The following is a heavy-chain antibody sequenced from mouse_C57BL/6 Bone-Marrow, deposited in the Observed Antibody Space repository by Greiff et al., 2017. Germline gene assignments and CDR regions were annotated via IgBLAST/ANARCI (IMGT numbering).Heavy chain of an antibody. D-gene: IGHD2-5*01. Sequence: EVQLVESGPELVKPGASVKISCKASGYSFTDYNMNWVKQSNGKSLEWIGVINPNSGTTSYNQKFKGKATLTVDQSSSTAYMQLNSLTSEDSAIYYCARLYYSKRVYYFDYWGQGTTLTVSS. CDR2: INPNSGTT. J-gene: IGHJ2*01. CDR1: GYSFTDYN. V-gene: IGHV1-39*01. CDR3: ARLYYSKRVYYFDY.